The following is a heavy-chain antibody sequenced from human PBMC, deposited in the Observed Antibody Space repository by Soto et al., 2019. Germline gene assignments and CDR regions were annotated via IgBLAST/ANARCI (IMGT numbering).Heavy chain of an antibody. V-gene: IGHV3-23*01. Sequence: LRLSCAASGFTFSTYGMSWVRQAPGRGLEWVSTISGSGGNTYYADSMKGRFTISRDNSKNTLYLQMNSLRAEDTAVYSCARGPSGIYFTFDYWGQGTPVTVSS. CDR3: ARGPSGIYFTFDY. J-gene: IGHJ4*02. CDR2: ISGSGGNT. D-gene: IGHD1-26*01. CDR1: GFTFSTYG.